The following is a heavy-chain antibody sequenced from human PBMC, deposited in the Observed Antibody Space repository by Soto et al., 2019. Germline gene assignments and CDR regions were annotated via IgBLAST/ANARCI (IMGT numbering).Heavy chain of an antibody. Sequence: SETLSLTCPVSDGSMNSDSSYWVWIRQPPGKGLEWIGVINHSGSTYHNLSLKGRVTMSVDASRNQFSLKLTSMTAADTAVYYCARLGGYVSVGYYYLWDSWGQGTLVTVSS. CDR2: INHSGST. CDR1: DGSMNSDSSY. J-gene: IGHJ4*02. V-gene: IGHV4-39*01. CDR3: ARLGGYVSVGYYYLWDS. D-gene: IGHD3-22*01.